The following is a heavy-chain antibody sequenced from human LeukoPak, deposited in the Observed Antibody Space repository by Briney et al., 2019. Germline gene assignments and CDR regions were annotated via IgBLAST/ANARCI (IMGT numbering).Heavy chain of an antibody. D-gene: IGHD3-16*02. V-gene: IGHV4-59*08. CDR2: IYVTGT. CDR1: GGSIGTYY. CDR3: ARHIGGGIEDMDV. Sequence: SETLSLTCTVSGGSIGTYYWSWIRRSPGKGLEWIGYIYVTGTRYNPYLQSRVTISVDRSRNQFFLKMSSVTAADTAVYYCARHIGGGIEDMDVWGKGTKVIVSS. J-gene: IGHJ6*03.